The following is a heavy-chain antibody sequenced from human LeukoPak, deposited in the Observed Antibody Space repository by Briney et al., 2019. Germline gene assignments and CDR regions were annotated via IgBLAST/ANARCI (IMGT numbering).Heavy chain of an antibody. J-gene: IGHJ4*02. Sequence: GESLKISCKGSGYSFTIHWIAWVRQMPGKGLEWMGIIYPGDSDTRYSPSFQGQVTISADKSISTAYLQWSSLKASDTAMYYCARLYRTTSPLDYWGLGTLVTVSS. V-gene: IGHV5-51*01. CDR3: ARLYRTTSPLDY. D-gene: IGHD1-26*01. CDR2: IYPGDSDT. CDR1: GYSFTIHW.